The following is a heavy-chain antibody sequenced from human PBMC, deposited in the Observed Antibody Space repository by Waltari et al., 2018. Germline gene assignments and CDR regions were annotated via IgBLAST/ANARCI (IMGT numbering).Heavy chain of an antibody. V-gene: IGHV3-30*18. CDR3: AKDLRSSWYGGDAFDI. CDR1: GFTFSSYG. CDR2: IWYDGSNK. D-gene: IGHD6-13*01. J-gene: IGHJ3*02. Sequence: QVQLVESGGGVVQPGRSLRLSCAASGFTFSSYGMHWVRQAPGKGLEWVAVIWYDGSNKYYADSVKGRFTISRDNSKNTLYLQMNSLRAEDTAMYYCAKDLRSSWYGGDAFDIWGQGTMVTVSS.